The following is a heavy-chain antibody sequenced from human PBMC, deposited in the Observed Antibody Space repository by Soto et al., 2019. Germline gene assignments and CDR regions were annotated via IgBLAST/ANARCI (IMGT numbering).Heavy chain of an antibody. J-gene: IGHJ6*02. CDR2: ISGYDGHT. Sequence: QVQLVQSGAEVRKPGASVKVSCKASDYTFTTYGISWVRQAPGQGLEWMGWISGYDGHTKYAQKFQGRIIMTTDTSTSTVYMDLRSLRSDDTAVYYCAREGEMPYYYYGLDVWGQGTTVTVSS. V-gene: IGHV1-18*01. CDR1: DYTFTTYG. CDR3: AREGEMPYYYYGLDV. D-gene: IGHD3-16*01.